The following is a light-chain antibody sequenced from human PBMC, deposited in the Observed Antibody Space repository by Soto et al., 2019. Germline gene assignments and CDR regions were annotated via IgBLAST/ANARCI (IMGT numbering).Light chain of an antibody. CDR1: QSVSSF. CDR2: DAS. CDR3: QQRTNWSPALS. V-gene: IGKV3-11*01. Sequence: EIVLTQSPATLSLSPGERATLSCRASQSVSSFLAWYQQKPGQTPRLLIYDASKRATGIPVRFSGSGSGTDYTLTISSLESEDFAVYYCQQRTNWSPALSFGGGTKVEI. J-gene: IGKJ4*01.